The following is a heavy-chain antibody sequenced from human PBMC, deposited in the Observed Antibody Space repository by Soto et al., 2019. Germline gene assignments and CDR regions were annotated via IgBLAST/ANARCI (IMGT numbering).Heavy chain of an antibody. CDR3: ARELLFYDSDGFSWDDAFDI. CDR1: GCSLGISSCS. CDR2: IYQSGST. V-gene: IGHV4-30-2*01. J-gene: IGHJ3*02. D-gene: IGHD3-22*01. Sequence: TPSLTSAVSGCSLGISSCSLRWIRQAPGQFLGWIGFIYQSGSTYYNPSLKSRVTMSLDRPKNQFSLKLSSVTAADTAVYYCARELLFYDSDGFSWDDAFDIWGQGTMVTGSS.